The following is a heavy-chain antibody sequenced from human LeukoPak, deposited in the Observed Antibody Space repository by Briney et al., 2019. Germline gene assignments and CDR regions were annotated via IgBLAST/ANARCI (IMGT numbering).Heavy chain of an antibody. CDR2: IIPIFGTA. CDR1: GGTFSSYA. J-gene: IGHJ3*02. Sequence: GSSVKVSCKGSGGTFSSYAISWVRQAPGQGLEWMGGIIPIFGTANYAQKFQGRVTITADESTSTAYMELSSLRSEDTAVYYCARDQPVRGVINAFDIWGQGTMVTVSS. D-gene: IGHD3-10*01. CDR3: ARDQPVRGVINAFDI. V-gene: IGHV1-69*01.